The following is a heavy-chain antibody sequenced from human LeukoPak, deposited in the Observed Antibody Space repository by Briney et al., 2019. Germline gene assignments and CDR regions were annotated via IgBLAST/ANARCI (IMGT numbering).Heavy chain of an antibody. V-gene: IGHV1-18*01. J-gene: IGHJ4*02. CDR1: GYTFTSYG. CDR2: ISAYNGNT. Sequence: ASEKVSCKASGYTFTSYGISWVRQAPGQGLEWMGWISAYNGNTNYAQKLQGRVTMTTDTSTSTAYMELRSLRSDDTAVYYCARSWVGEVGLQNVDYWGQGTLVTVSS. D-gene: IGHD3-16*01. CDR3: ARSWVGEVGLQNVDY.